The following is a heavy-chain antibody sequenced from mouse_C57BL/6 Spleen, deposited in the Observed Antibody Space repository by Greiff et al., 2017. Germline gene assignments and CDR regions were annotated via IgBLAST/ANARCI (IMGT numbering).Heavy chain of an antibody. D-gene: IGHD2-4*01. V-gene: IGHV5-9*01. CDR2: SGGGGNT. CDR3: ARVYDYDGAMDY. CDR1: GFTFSSYT. Sequence: EVQLVESGGGLVKPGGSLKLSCAASGFTFSSYTISGGGGNTYYPDSVKGRFTISRDNAKNTLYLQMSSLRSEDTALYYCARVYDYDGAMDYWGQGTSVTVSS. J-gene: IGHJ4*01.